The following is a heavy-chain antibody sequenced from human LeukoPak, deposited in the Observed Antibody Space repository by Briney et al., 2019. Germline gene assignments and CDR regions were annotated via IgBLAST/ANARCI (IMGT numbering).Heavy chain of an antibody. CDR2: ISSSGSST. Sequence: GGSQRLSCTASGFIFGDYYMNWIRQAPGKGLEWVSYISSSGSSTYYADSVKGRFTISRDNAKNSLYLQMNSLRVEDTAIYFCARGDSSWYYFDNWGQGTLVTVPS. CDR1: GFIFGDYY. D-gene: IGHD2-2*01. J-gene: IGHJ4*02. V-gene: IGHV3-11*01. CDR3: ARGDSSWYYFDN.